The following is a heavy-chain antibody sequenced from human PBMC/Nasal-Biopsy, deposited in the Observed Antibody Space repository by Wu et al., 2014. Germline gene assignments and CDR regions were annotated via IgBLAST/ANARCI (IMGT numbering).Heavy chain of an antibody. CDR2: VHYSGSG. CDR1: SGYY. CDR3: AREGSPNGHFDS. J-gene: IGHJ4*02. D-gene: IGHD2-8*01. Sequence: SGYYWAWIRQPQEGLEWIGTVHYSGSGSYSPSLKSRVTMSVDTSKKQFSLRLSSVTAADTAVYYCAREGSPNGHFDSWGQGTLVTVSS. V-gene: IGHV4-39*02.